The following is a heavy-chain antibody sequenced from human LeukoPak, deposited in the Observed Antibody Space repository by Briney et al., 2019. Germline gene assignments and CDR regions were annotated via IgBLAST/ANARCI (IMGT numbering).Heavy chain of an antibody. CDR2: ISGSGGST. Sequence: PGGSLRLSCAASGFTFSSYAMSWVRQAPGKGLEWVSAISGSGGSTYYADSVKGRFTISRDNSKNTLYLKMNSLRAEDTAVYYCAKEVNYDYVWGSYRLFDYWGQGTLVTVSS. CDR1: GFTFSSYA. CDR3: AKEVNYDYVWGSYRLFDY. D-gene: IGHD3-16*02. V-gene: IGHV3-23*01. J-gene: IGHJ4*02.